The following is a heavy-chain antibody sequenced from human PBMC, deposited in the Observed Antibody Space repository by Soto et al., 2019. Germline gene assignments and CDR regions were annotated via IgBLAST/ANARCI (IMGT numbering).Heavy chain of an antibody. CDR2: INPNSGGT. D-gene: IGHD3-10*01. Sequence: ASVKVSCKASGYTFTGYYMHWVRQAPGQGLEWMGWINPNSGGTNYAQKFQGRVTMTRDTSISTAYMELSRLRSDETAVYYCARDRPDYYGSGSYTGGGMDVWGQGTTVTVSS. CDR1: GYTFTGYY. CDR3: ARDRPDYYGSGSYTGGGMDV. V-gene: IGHV1-2*02. J-gene: IGHJ6*02.